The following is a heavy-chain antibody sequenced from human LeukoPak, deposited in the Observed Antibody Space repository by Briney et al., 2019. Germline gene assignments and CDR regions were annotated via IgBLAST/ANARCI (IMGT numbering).Heavy chain of an antibody. Sequence: SVTLSLTCTVSGGSISSYYWSWIRQPPGKGLEWIGCIYYSGSTNYNPSLKSRVTISVDTSKNQFSLKLSSVTAADTAVYYCARDPNSRDCSGTNCHFDYWGQGTLVTVSS. J-gene: IGHJ4*02. D-gene: IGHD2-2*01. CDR1: GGSISSYY. CDR2: IYYSGST. CDR3: ARDPNSRDCSGTNCHFDY. V-gene: IGHV4-59*01.